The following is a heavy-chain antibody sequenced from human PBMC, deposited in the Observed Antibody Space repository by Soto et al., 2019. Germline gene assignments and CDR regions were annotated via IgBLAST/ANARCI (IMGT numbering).Heavy chain of an antibody. V-gene: IGHV1-8*01. D-gene: IGHD1-1*01. Sequence: ASVKVSCKASGYTFTSYDINWVRQATGQGLEWMGWMSPNSGATGYAQKFQGRVTMTRDTSISTVYMELSNLRSEDTAIYYCASGVDAGLDVSGQRTTVTVSS. J-gene: IGHJ6*02. CDR1: GYTFTSYD. CDR2: MSPNSGAT. CDR3: ASGVDAGLDV.